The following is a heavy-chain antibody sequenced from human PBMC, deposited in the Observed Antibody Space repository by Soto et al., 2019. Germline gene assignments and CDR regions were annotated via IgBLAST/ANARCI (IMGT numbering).Heavy chain of an antibody. D-gene: IGHD6-13*01. CDR2: ISYDGSNK. CDR3: AKTVSSSHPPNYYYYGMDV. V-gene: IGHV3-30*18. Sequence: LRLSCAASGFTFSSYGMHWVRQAPGKGLEWVAVISYDGSNKYYADSVKGRFTISRDNSKNTLYLQMNSLRAEDTAVYYCAKTVSSSHPPNYYYYGMDVWGQGTTVTVSS. CDR1: GFTFSSYG. J-gene: IGHJ6*02.